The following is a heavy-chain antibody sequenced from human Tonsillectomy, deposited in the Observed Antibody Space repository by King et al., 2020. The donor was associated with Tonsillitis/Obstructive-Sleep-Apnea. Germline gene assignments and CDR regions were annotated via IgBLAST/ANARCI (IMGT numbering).Heavy chain of an antibody. D-gene: IGHD7-27*01. J-gene: IGHJ5*02. V-gene: IGHV3-66*01. Sequence: PLVPSGVGLVQPGGSLRLSCAASGFTVSSNYMSWVRQAPGKGLEWVSVFYSGGSSHYADSVKGRFSISRDNSKNTLYLQMNSLRAEDTAGYYCARNNGGAFNGVDPGGQGTLVTVAA. CDR3: ARNNGGAFNGVDP. CDR1: GFTVSSNY. CDR2: FYSGGSS.